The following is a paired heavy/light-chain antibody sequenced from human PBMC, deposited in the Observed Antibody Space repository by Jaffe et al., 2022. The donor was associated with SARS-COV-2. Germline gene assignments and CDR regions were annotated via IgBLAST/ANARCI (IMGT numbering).Heavy chain of an antibody. CDR3: AKNKGPGRREDYGMDV. J-gene: IGHJ6*02. Sequence: EVRVLESGGDLVQPGGSLRLSCAASGLTFDSFAMTWVRQAPGKGLEWVSTISGSARTTLYADSVKGRFTISRDNSKNTLFLQMNSLRTDDTAVYYCAKNKGPGRREDYGMDVWGQGTTVTVSS. D-gene: IGHD3-10*01. CDR2: ISGSARTT. V-gene: IGHV3-23*01. CDR1: GLTFDSFA.
Light chain of an antibody. V-gene: IGLV1-40*01. CDR2: ANN. Sequence: QSVLAQPPSVSGAPGQRVTISCTGSSSNIGAGYDVHWYQQLPGTVPKLLIYANNNRPSGVPDRFSGSRSGTSASLAITGLQADDEADYYCQSYDSSLSVSGYLFGPGTKVTVL. CDR1: SSNIGAGYD. CDR3: QSYDSSLSVSGYL. J-gene: IGLJ1*01.